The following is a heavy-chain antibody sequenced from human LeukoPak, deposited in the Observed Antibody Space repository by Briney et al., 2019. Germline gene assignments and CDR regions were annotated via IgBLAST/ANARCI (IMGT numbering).Heavy chain of an antibody. J-gene: IGHJ4*02. CDR2: INSDGSVT. Sequence: GGSLRLSSSASGFTFSSYAMHWVRQAPGKGLEYVSAINSDGSVTYYADSVRGRFTISRDNFKNTLYLQMSSPRDEDTAVYYCVGPRETAAACEAFRYWGQGTLVTVSS. CDR1: GFTFSSYA. D-gene: IGHD6-25*01. V-gene: IGHV3-64D*06. CDR3: VGPRETAAACEAFRY.